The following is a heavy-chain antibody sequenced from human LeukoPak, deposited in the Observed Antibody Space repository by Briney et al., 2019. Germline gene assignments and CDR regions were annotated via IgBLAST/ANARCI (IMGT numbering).Heavy chain of an antibody. D-gene: IGHD2-2*01. J-gene: IGHJ4*02. CDR3: AKDGALSTSWYYYCDY. CDR2: IRYDGSNK. Sequence: GGSLRLSCAASGFTFSSYGMHWVRQAPGKGLEWVAFIRYDGSNKYYADSVKGRFTISRDNSKNTLYLQMDSLGAEDTALYYCAKDGALSTSWYYYCDYWGQGTLVTVSS. CDR1: GFTFSSYG. V-gene: IGHV3-30*02.